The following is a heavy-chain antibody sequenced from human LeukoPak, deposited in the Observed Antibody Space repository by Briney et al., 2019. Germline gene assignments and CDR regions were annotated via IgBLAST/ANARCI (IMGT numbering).Heavy chain of an antibody. V-gene: IGHV4-31*03. CDR1: GGSISSGGYF. Sequence: SQTLSLTCTVSGGSISSGGYFWSWIRQHPGKGLEWIGYINYSGSTYYNASLKSRVTISVDTSKNQFSLKLRSVTAAGTAVYYCARGDGDYVYIDYWGQGTLVTVSS. D-gene: IGHD4-17*01. CDR3: ARGDGDYVYIDY. CDR2: INYSGST. J-gene: IGHJ4*02.